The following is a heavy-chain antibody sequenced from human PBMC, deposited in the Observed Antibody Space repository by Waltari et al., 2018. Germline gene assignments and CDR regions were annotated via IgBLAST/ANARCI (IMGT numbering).Heavy chain of an antibody. CDR1: GFTVSSNY. Sequence: VQLVETGGGLIQPGGSLRLSCAASGFTVSSNYMSWVRQAPGKGLEWVSVIYSGGSTYYADSVKGRFTISRDNSKNTLYLQMNSLRAEDTAVYYCARLGGYYYDSSGYPIDYWGQGTLVTVSS. J-gene: IGHJ4*02. V-gene: IGHV3-53*02. CDR2: IYSGGST. CDR3: ARLGGYYYDSSGYPIDY. D-gene: IGHD3-22*01.